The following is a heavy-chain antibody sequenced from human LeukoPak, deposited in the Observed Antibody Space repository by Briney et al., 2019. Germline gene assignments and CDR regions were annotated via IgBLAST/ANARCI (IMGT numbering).Heavy chain of an antibody. CDR1: GFTFSRHW. J-gene: IGHJ4*02. CDR2: IKEDGTYT. V-gene: IGHV3-74*01. D-gene: IGHD2-15*01. CDR3: AGRHCSGGGCYFAGADPFDY. Sequence: GGSLRLSCAASGFTFSRHWMHWVRQAPGKGLVWVSRIKEDGTYTSYVDSVKGRFTMSRDTSKNTLYLQMNSLRAEDTAVYFCAGRHCSGGGCYFAGADPFDYWGQGTLVTVSS.